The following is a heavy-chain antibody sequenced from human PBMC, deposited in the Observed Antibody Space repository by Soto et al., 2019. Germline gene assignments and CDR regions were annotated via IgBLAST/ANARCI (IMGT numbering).Heavy chain of an antibody. CDR2: ISATSLYI. J-gene: IGHJ6*02. CDR3: ARDLGGGAHYGMDV. D-gene: IGHD3-16*01. V-gene: IGHV3-21*06. Sequence: EVKLVQSGGGLVKPGGSLRLSCAASGFTFETSSINCLRQTPGKGLEWVASISATSLYIYYADSVRGRFTISRENAKNTGFPQMDGRTAEDTAIYFCARDLGGGAHYGMDVGGQGTTVTVSS. CDR1: GFTFETSS.